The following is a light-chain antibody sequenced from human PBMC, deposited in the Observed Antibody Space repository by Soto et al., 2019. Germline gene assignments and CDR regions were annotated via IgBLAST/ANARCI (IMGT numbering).Light chain of an antibody. CDR2: EVS. J-gene: IGLJ2*01. Sequence: QSVLTQPASVSGSPGQSITVSCTGTSSDVGGYNFVSWYQQHPGKAPKLLIYEVSNRPSGVSNRFSGSKSGNTASPAISGLQAEDEADYYCSSYLSTGAVGFGGGTKLTVL. CDR3: SSYLSTGAVG. CDR1: SSDVGGYNF. V-gene: IGLV2-14*01.